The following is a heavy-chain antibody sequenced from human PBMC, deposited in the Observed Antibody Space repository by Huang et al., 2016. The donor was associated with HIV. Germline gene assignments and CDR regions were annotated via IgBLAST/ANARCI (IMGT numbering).Heavy chain of an antibody. V-gene: IGHV1-24*01. CDR2: LDPEEGER. D-gene: IGHD2-8*01. Sequence: QVQLVESGAELKKPGASVRVPCKVSGYTVSELSLHWVRQAPGKGLEWMGGLDPEEGERIYAKRLQGRVTMTEDTATDTAYMELSSLRPEDTAVYYCATSTPGVGAGGVRSAFDIWGQGTMVTVSS. J-gene: IGHJ3*02. CDR1: GYTVSELS. CDR3: ATSTPGVGAGGVRSAFDI.